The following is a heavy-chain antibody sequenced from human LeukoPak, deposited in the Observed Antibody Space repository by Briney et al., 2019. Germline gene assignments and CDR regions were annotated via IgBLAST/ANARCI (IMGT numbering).Heavy chain of an antibody. CDR3: VRDFAVKVAAYNWFHP. CDR1: GFTFSSHL. V-gene: IGHV3-74*01. D-gene: IGHD6-19*01. Sequence: PGGSLRLSCAASGFTFSSHLMHWVRQTPGKVLVWVSRINNDGSRTDYADSVKGRFTISRDNAKNTLYLEMNSLRAEDTAVYYCVRDFAVKVAAYNWFHPWGQGPLVTVSS. J-gene: IGHJ5*02. CDR2: INNDGSRT.